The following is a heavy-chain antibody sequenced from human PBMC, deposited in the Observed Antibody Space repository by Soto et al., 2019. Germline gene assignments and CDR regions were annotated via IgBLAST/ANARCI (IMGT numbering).Heavy chain of an antibody. Sequence: QVQLVQSGAEVKKPGASVKVSCKASGYTFTSYYMHWVRQAPGQGLEWMGIINPSGGAASYAQKFQGRVTMTRDTSTSTVYMELSSLRSEDTAAYYCARRDTSGYIYWGQGTLVTVSS. CDR1: GYTFTSYY. V-gene: IGHV1-46*01. J-gene: IGHJ4*02. CDR3: ARRDTSGYIY. D-gene: IGHD3-22*01. CDR2: INPSGGAA.